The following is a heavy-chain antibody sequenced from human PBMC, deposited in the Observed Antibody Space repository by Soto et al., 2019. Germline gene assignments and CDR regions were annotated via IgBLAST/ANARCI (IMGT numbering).Heavy chain of an antibody. V-gene: IGHV4-30-4*01. J-gene: IGHJ5*02. Sequence: PSETLSLTCTVSGGSISSGDYYWSWIRQPPGKGLEWIGYIYYSGSTYYNPSLKSRVTISVDTSKNQFSLKLSSVTAADTAVYYCARGGYSSSTANLNNWFDTWGQGTLVTVSS. D-gene: IGHD6-6*01. CDR1: GGSISSGDYY. CDR3: ARGGYSSSTANLNNWFDT. CDR2: IYYSGST.